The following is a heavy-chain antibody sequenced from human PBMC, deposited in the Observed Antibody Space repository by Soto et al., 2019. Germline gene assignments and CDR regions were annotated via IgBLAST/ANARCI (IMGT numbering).Heavy chain of an antibody. CDR2: IYPSDSDT. CDR3: ARGGVSTRTLDY. D-gene: IGHD3-3*01. CDR1: GYNFAGYW. J-gene: IGHJ4*02. V-gene: IGHV5-51*01. Sequence: GESLEISCKGSGYNFAGYWIAWVRQMPGKGLELMGIIYPSDSDTRYRPSFQGQVTISADKSISSAYLQWSSLRASDTAMYYCARGGVSTRTLDYWGQGTPVTVSS.